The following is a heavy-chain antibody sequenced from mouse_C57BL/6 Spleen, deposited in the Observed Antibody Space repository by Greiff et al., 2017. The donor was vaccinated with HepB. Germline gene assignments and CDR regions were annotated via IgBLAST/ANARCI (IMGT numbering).Heavy chain of an antibody. V-gene: IGHV2-5*01. CDR3: AKERSQLRGAMDY. D-gene: IGHD1-1*01. CDR2: IWRGGST. Sequence: VQLKESGPGLVQPSQRLSITCTVSGFSLTSYGVHWVRQSPGKGLEWLGVIWRGGSTDYNAAFMSRLSITKDNSKSQVFFKMNSLQADDTAIYYCAKERSQLRGAMDYWGQGTSVTVSS. J-gene: IGHJ4*01. CDR1: GFSLTSYG.